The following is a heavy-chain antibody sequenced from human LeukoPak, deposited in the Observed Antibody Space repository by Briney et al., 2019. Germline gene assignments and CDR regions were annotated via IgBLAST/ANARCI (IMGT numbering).Heavy chain of an antibody. V-gene: IGHV3-73*01. Sequence: GGSLRLSCAASGFTFSGSAMHWVRQASGKGLEWVGRIRSKANSYATAYAASVKGRFTIYRDDSKNTAYPQMNSLKTEDTAVYYCTRRDMTTVTTGVKFFDYWGQGTLVTVSS. CDR3: TRRDMTTVTTGVKFFDY. J-gene: IGHJ4*02. CDR2: IRSKANSYAT. D-gene: IGHD4-17*01. CDR1: GFTFSGSA.